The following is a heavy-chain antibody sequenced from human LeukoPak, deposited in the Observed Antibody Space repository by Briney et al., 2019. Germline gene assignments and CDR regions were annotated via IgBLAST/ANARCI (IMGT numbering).Heavy chain of an antibody. Sequence: SETLPLTCTVSGGSISTYYWSWIRQPPGKGLEWIGYIYYSGSTNYNPSLKSRVTISVDTSKNQFSLKLSSVTAADTAAYYCARAMGGYYYYMDVWGKGTTVTVSS. CDR2: IYYSGST. CDR1: GGSISTYY. V-gene: IGHV4-59*01. J-gene: IGHJ6*03. D-gene: IGHD2-8*01. CDR3: ARAMGGYYYYMDV.